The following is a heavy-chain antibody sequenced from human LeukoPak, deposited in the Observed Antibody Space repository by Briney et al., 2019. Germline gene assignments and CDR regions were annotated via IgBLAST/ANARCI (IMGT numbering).Heavy chain of an antibody. Sequence: PSQTLSLTCTVSGGSISGGDYYWGWIRQHPGKGLEWIGYIYYSGTTFYNPSLKSRLTISIDASKNQFSLKLTSVTAADTAVYYCARHLYGSGSPFDYWGQGTLVTVSS. CDR1: GGSISGGDYY. D-gene: IGHD3-10*01. V-gene: IGHV4-31*03. CDR2: IYYSGTT. J-gene: IGHJ4*02. CDR3: ARHLYGSGSPFDY.